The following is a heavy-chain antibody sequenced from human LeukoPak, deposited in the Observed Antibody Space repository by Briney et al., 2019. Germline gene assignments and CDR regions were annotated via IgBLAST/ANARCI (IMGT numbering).Heavy chain of an antibody. V-gene: IGHV1-2*06. J-gene: IGHJ4*02. D-gene: IGHD6-19*01. CDR1: GYTFTGYY. Sequence: GASVKVSCKASGYTFTGYYMHWVRQAPGQGLEWMGRINPNSGGTNYAQKFQGRVTMTRDTSISTAYMELSRLRSDDTAVYYCARGSYSSGWYGPGVDYWGQGTLVTVSS. CDR2: INPNSGGT. CDR3: ARGSYSSGWYGPGVDY.